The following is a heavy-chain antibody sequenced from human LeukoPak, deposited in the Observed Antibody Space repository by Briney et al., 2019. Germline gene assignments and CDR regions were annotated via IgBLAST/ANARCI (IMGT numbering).Heavy chain of an antibody. CDR1: GYTFTSYD. J-gene: IGHJ4*02. CDR2: INPNSGGT. CDR3: ARHDY. Sequence: ASVKVSCKASGYTFTSYDINWVRQATGLGLEWMGWINPNSGGTNYAQKFQGRVTMTRDTSISTAYMELSRLRSDDTAVYYCARHDYWGQGTLVTVSS. V-gene: IGHV1-2*02.